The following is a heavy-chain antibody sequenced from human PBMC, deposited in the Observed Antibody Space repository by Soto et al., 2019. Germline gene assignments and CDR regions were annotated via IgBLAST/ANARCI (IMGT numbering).Heavy chain of an antibody. CDR1: GGSISSYY. CDR2: IYYSGST. Sequence: SETLSLTCTVSGGSISSYYWSWIRQPPGKGLEWIGYIYYSGSTNYNPSLKSRVTISVDTSKNQFSLKLSSVTAADTAVYYCARLRGRALRFLEWVPPLEDYYYYMDVWGKGTTVTVSS. J-gene: IGHJ6*03. V-gene: IGHV4-59*08. D-gene: IGHD3-3*01. CDR3: ARLRGRALRFLEWVPPLEDYYYYMDV.